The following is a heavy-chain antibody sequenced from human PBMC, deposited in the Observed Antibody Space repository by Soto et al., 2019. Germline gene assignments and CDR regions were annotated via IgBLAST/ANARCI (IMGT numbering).Heavy chain of an antibody. CDR3: ARSDQYFDWLPQSPYYFDY. V-gene: IGHV1-18*01. D-gene: IGHD3-9*01. J-gene: IGHJ4*02. Sequence: QVQLVQSGAEVKKPGASVKVSCKASGYTFTSYGISWVRQAPGQGLEWMGWISGYNGNTKYAQKLQGRVTMTTDTPTSTAYMELRSLRSDDTAVYYCARSDQYFDWLPQSPYYFDYWGQGTLVTVSS. CDR2: ISGYNGNT. CDR1: GYTFTSYG.